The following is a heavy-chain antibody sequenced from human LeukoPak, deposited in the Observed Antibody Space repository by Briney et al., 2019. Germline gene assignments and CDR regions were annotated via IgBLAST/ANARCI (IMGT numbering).Heavy chain of an antibody. J-gene: IGHJ3*02. CDR2: SNAGNGNT. Sequence: ASVKVSCKASGYTFTSYAMHWVRQAPGQRLEWMGWSNAGNGNTKYSQEFQGRVTITRDTSASTAYMELSSLRSEDTAVYYCARASPGGLLRFLEWNRLKGAFDIWGQGTMVTVSS. CDR1: GYTFTSYA. CDR3: ARASPGGLLRFLEWNRLKGAFDI. D-gene: IGHD3-3*01. V-gene: IGHV1-3*02.